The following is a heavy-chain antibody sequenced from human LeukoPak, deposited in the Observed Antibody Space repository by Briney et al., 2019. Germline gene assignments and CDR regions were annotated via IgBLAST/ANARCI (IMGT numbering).Heavy chain of an antibody. CDR2: ISNNGGYT. V-gene: IGHV3-23*01. CDR1: GFIVSSNS. Sequence: GGSLRLSCAVSGFIVSSNSMSRVRQAPGKGLEWVSAISNNGGYTYYADSVQGRFTISRDNSKSTLCLQMNSLRAEDTAVYYCAKQLGYCSDGSCYFPYWGQGTLVTVSS. J-gene: IGHJ4*02. D-gene: IGHD2-15*01. CDR3: AKQLGYCSDGSCYFPY.